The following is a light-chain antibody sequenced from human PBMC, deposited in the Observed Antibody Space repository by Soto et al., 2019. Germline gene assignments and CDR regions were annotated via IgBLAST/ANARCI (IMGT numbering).Light chain of an antibody. J-gene: IGKJ4*01. CDR1: QSVSSSY. CDR3: QQYGSSPLT. Sequence: EITLAQSPGSLSLSPGGRATLACRASQSVSSSYLAWYQQKPGQAPRLLIYGASTRATGIPARFSGSGSGTDFTLTISRLEPEDFAVYYCQQYGSSPLTFGGGTKVDIK. CDR2: GAS. V-gene: IGKV3-20*01.